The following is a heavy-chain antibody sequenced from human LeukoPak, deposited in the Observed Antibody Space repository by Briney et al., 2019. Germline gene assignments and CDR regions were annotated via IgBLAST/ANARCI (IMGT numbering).Heavy chain of an antibody. CDR1: GYTFTGYY. V-gene: IGHV1-2*02. Sequence: GASVRVSCKASGYTFTGYYMHWVRQAPGQGLEWMGWINPNRGGTNYAQKFQGRVTMTRDTSISTAYMELSRLRSDDTAVYYCARGLDSSGYYLDYWGQGTLVTVSS. CDR2: INPNRGGT. J-gene: IGHJ4*02. D-gene: IGHD3-22*01. CDR3: ARGLDSSGYYLDY.